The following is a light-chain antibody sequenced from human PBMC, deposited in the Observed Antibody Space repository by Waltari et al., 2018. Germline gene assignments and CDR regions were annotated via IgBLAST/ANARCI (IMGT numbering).Light chain of an antibody. CDR3: SSYTSSSTWV. Sequence: QSALTQPASVSGSPGPSITISCTGTSSDVGGYDYVSWYQQYPGKAPKLMIYDVSNRPSGVSNRFSGSKSGNTASLTISGLQAEDEADYYCSSYTSSSTWVFGGGTKLTVL. J-gene: IGLJ3*02. CDR2: DVS. V-gene: IGLV2-14*01. CDR1: SSDVGGYDY.